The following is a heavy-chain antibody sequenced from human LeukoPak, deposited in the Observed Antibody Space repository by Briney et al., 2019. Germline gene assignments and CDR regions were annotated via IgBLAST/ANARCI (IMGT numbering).Heavy chain of an antibody. CDR1: GYSFTSYW. V-gene: IGHV5-51*01. Sequence: GEPLKISCKGSGYSFTSYWIGWVRQMPGKGLEWMGIIYPGDSDTRYSPSFQGQVTISADKSISTAYLQWSSLKASDTAMYYCARRWEIAAAPFDYWGQGTLVTVSS. CDR2: IYPGDSDT. D-gene: IGHD6-13*01. CDR3: ARRWEIAAAPFDY. J-gene: IGHJ4*02.